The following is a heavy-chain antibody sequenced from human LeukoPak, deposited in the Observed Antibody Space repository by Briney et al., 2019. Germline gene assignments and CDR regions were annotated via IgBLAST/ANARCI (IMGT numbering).Heavy chain of an antibody. CDR1: GFTFSSYG. CDR2: IWYDGSNK. J-gene: IGHJ4*02. CDR3: ARDLPYYYGSGKDY. Sequence: GGSLRLSCAASGFTFSSYGMHWVRQAPGKGLEWVAVIWYDGSNKYYADSVKGRFTISRDNSKNTLYLQMTSLRAEDTAVYYCARDLPYYYGSGKDYWGQGTLVTVSS. V-gene: IGHV3-33*01. D-gene: IGHD3-10*01.